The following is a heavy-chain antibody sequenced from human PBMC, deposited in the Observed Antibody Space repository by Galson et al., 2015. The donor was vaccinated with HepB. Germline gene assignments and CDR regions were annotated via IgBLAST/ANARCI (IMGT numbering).Heavy chain of an antibody. V-gene: IGHV3-23*01. CDR3: AKDPDYDFYSGKGTTFQS. D-gene: IGHD3-3*01. J-gene: IGHJ4*02. CDR2: ITGSGGRA. CDR1: GFSFDTYA. Sequence: SLRLSCAASGFSFDTYAMSWVRQAPGKGLEWVSTITGSGGRAFYADSVTGRFTISRDNSKNTLHLQMSGLTAEDTAIYDCAKDPDYDFYSGKGTTFQSWGQGTLVTVSS.